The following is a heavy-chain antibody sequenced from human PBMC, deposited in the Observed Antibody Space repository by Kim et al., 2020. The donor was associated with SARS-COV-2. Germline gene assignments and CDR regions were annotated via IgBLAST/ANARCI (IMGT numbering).Heavy chain of an antibody. CDR1: GYTFTSYA. J-gene: IGHJ5*02. CDR2: INAGNGNT. CDR3: ARETMARWLQSGAGHNWFDP. Sequence: ASVKVSCKASGYTFTSYAMHWVRQAPGQRLEWMGWINAGNGNTKYSQKFQGRVTITRDTSASTAYMELSSLRSEDTAVYYCARETMARWLQSGAGHNWFDPWGQGTLVTVSS. D-gene: IGHD4-4*01. V-gene: IGHV1-3*01.